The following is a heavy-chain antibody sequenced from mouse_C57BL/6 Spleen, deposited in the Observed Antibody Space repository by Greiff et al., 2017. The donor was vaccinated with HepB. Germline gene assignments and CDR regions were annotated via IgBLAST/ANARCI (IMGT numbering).Heavy chain of an antibody. CDR1: GYAFSSSW. Sequence: VQLQQSGPELVKPGASVKISCKASGYAFSSSWMNWVKQRPGKGLEWIGRIYPGDGDTNYNGKFKGKATLTADKSSSTAYMQLSSLTSEDSAVYFCARYYDYDHGAMDYWGQGTSVTVSS. J-gene: IGHJ4*01. D-gene: IGHD2-4*01. CDR2: IYPGDGDT. CDR3: ARYYDYDHGAMDY. V-gene: IGHV1-82*01.